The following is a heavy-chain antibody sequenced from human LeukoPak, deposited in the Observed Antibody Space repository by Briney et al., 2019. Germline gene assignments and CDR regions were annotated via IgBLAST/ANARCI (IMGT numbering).Heavy chain of an antibody. Sequence: GASVKVSCKASGYTFTGYYMHWVRRAPGQGLEWMGWINPNSGGTNYAQKFQGRVTMTRDTSISTAYMELSRLRSEDTAVYYCASGVPAAIDDAFDIWGQGTMVTVSS. CDR3: ASGVPAAIDDAFDI. CDR1: GYTFTGYY. V-gene: IGHV1-2*02. J-gene: IGHJ3*02. D-gene: IGHD2-2*01. CDR2: INPNSGGT.